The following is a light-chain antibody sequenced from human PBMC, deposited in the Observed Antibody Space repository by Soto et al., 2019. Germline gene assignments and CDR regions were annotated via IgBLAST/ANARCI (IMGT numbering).Light chain of an antibody. V-gene: IGLV4-69*01. CDR1: SGHSNYA. CDR2: LTSDGSH. CDR3: QTWDTGVV. Sequence: QSVLTQSPSASASLGASVKLTCTLSSGHSNYAIAWHQQQPEKGPRFLMKLTSDGSHTKGDGIPDRFSGSSSGAERYLTISSLQSDDEADYYCQTWDTGVVFGGGTKVTVL. J-gene: IGLJ2*01.